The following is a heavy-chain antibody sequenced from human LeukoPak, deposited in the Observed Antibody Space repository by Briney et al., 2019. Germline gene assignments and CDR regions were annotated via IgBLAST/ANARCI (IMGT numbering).Heavy chain of an antibody. CDR3: ARVSCSSTSCYTAFDY. CDR1: GGSFSGYY. J-gene: IGHJ4*02. V-gene: IGHV4-34*01. CDR2: INHSGST. D-gene: IGHD2-2*02. Sequence: PSETLSLTCAVYGGSFSGYYWSWIRQPPGKGLEWIGEINHSGSTNYNPSPKSRVTISVDTSKNQFSLKLSSVTAADTAVYFCARVSCSSTSCYTAFDYWGQGTLVTVSS.